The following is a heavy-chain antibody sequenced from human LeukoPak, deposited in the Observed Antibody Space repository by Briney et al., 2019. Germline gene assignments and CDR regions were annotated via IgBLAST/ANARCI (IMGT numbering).Heavy chain of an antibody. CDR3: TTDHDCGDYAPQVA. D-gene: IGHD4-17*01. CDR2: IKSKTDGETT. V-gene: IGHV3-15*01. J-gene: IGHJ5*02. Sequence: KPGGSLRLSCVVSGFIFSSAWLTWLRQAPGKGLEWVGRIKSKTDGETTDYAAPVKGRFTISRDDSRNTLYLQMNSLKTEDTAVYYCTTDHDCGDYAPQVAWGQGTLVTVSS. CDR1: GFIFSSAW.